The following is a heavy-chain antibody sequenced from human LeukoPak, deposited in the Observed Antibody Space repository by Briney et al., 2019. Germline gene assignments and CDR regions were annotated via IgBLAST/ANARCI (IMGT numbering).Heavy chain of an antibody. J-gene: IGHJ4*02. CDR3: ARDEGGTTLDY. Sequence: PGRSLRLSCAASGFTFSSYAMHWVRQAPGKALEWVAVISYDGSNKYYADSVKGRFTISRDNSKNTLYLQMNSLRAEDTAVYYCARDEGGTTLDYWGQGTLVTVSS. V-gene: IGHV3-30*04. CDR2: ISYDGSNK. D-gene: IGHD1-1*01. CDR1: GFTFSSYA.